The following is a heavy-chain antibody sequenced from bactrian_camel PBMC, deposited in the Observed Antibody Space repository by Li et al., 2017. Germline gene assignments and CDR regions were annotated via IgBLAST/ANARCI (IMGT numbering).Heavy chain of an antibody. Sequence: QLVESGGGLVQPGGSLRLSCAASGFTFRSRDMSWVRQAPGKGLEWVSAIANGGGVTDYADSVKGRFTISRDNAKSTLYLQMNSLKPNDTAIYYCAAQEGRSWYLPPLVGGDNYWGQGTQVTVS. D-gene: IGHD6*01. CDR2: IANGGGVT. V-gene: IGHV3S40*01. CDR3: AAQEGRSWYLPPLVGGDNY. CDR1: GFTFRSRD. J-gene: IGHJ4*01.